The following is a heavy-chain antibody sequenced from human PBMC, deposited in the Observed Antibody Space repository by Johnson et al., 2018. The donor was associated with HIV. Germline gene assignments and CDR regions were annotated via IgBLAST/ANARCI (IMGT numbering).Heavy chain of an antibody. J-gene: IGHJ3*02. D-gene: IGHD3-3*01. CDR2: ISYDGTDK. V-gene: IGHV3-30*18. Sequence: QVQLVESGGVVVQPGGSLRLSCAASGFTFSDYYMSWIRQAPGKGLEWVAVISYDGTDKYYADSVKGRFTISRDNSKNTLYLQMNSLRVEDMAIYHCAKDLGGTKSDEWASDYYDLSIAYPIQDPGAVVGVFDIWGQGTMVTVSS. CDR3: AKDLGGTKSDEWASDYYDLSIAYPIQDPGAVVGVFDI. CDR1: GFTFSDYY.